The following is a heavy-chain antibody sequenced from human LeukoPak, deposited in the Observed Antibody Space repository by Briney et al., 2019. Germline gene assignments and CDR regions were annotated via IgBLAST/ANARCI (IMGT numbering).Heavy chain of an antibody. CDR2: INHSGST. CDR3: ARDPRRGKRYYFDY. J-gene: IGHJ4*02. Sequence: NPSETLSLTCAVYGGSFSGYYWSWIRQPPGKGLERIGEINHSGSTNYNPSLKSRVTISVDTSKNQFSLKLSSVTAADTAVYYCARDPRRGKRYYFDYWGQGTLLTVSS. D-gene: IGHD5-24*01. CDR1: GGSFSGYY. V-gene: IGHV4-34*01.